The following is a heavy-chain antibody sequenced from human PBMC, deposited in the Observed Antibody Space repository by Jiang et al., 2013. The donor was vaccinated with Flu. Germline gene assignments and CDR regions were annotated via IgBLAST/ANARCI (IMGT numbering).Heavy chain of an antibody. D-gene: IGHD6-19*01. CDR3: ARRATEQWPDWFDP. V-gene: IGHV4-34*01. CDR1: GGSFSGYY. J-gene: IGHJ5*02. CDR2: INHSGST. Sequence: LLKPSETLSLTCAVYGGSFSGYYWSWIRQPPGKGLEWIGEINHSGSTNYNPSLKSRVTISVDTSKNQFSLKLSSVTAADTAVYYCARRATEQWPDWFDPWGQGTLVTVSS.